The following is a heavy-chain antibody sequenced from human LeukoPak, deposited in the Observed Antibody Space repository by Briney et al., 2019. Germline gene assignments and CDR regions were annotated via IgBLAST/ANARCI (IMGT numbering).Heavy chain of an antibody. CDR1: GFNFDDYG. V-gene: IGHV3-20*04. CDR2: IKWNGGST. J-gene: IGHJ4*02. Sequence: PGGALRLSCAASGFNFDDYGMSWVRQAPGKGLEWVSGIKWNGGSTGYADSEKGRLTISRDNAKNSLYLQMNSLRAEDTALYYCASGYNSVGGYYFDYWGQGTLVTVSS. D-gene: IGHD2-15*01. CDR3: ASGYNSVGGYYFDY.